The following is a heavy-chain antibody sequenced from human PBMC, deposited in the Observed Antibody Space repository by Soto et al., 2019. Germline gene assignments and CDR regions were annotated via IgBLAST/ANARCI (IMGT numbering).Heavy chain of an antibody. V-gene: IGHV4-38-2*02. CDR1: GYFITTGCY. CDR3: TSSDGASWVTSAS. Sequence: TRSLPRSGSGYFITTGCYCGWVLQSPKKELEWIGTISYSAKTFYNPSLASRFSMAVDSSKNQFSLRLTSVTAADTALYYCTSSDGASWVTSASWGRG. CDR2: ISYSAKT. J-gene: IGHJ5*02. D-gene: IGHD3-16*01.